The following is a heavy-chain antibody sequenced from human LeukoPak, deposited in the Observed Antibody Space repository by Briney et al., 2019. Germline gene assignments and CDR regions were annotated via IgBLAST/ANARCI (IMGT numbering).Heavy chain of an antibody. CDR3: ARSGAYYYGSGSHEDY. Sequence: GGSLRLSCAASGFIVSSNHRSWVRQAPGKGLEWVSLIYSGGSANYADSVKGRFSISRDNSKNTLYFQMNSLRAEDTAVYYCARSGAYYYGSGSHEDYWGQGTLVTVSS. CDR2: IYSGGSA. D-gene: IGHD3-10*01. J-gene: IGHJ4*02. CDR1: GFIVSSNH. V-gene: IGHV3-53*01.